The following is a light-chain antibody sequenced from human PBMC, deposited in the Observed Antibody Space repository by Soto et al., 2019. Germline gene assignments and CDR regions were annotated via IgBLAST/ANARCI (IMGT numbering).Light chain of an antibody. V-gene: IGKV1-33*01. CDR1: QDISKY. Sequence: DIRLTQSPSSLSASIGDRVTITCQASQDISKYLNWYQQKAAKAPKLLIYEASNLEAGVPSIFSGGGSGTHFNLTISSLQPEDIATYFCQQYDNLPFTFGLGTKLDIK. CDR3: QQYDNLPFT. CDR2: EAS. J-gene: IGKJ2*01.